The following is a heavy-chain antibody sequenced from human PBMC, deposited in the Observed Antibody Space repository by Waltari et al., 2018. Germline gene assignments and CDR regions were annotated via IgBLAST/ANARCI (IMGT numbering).Heavy chain of an antibody. CDR3: VRGACSSTSCSGGAGY. J-gene: IGHJ4*02. CDR2: MNPNSGDT. Sequence: QVQLVQSGAEVKKPGASVKVSCKASGYTFTSYDINWVRQASGQGLEWMGWMNPNSGDTGYAQKVQGRVTMTRDTSLSTAYIELSSLRSEDTAVYYCVRGACSSTSCSGGAGYWGQGTLVTVSS. CDR1: GYTFTSYD. D-gene: IGHD2-2*01. V-gene: IGHV1-8*01.